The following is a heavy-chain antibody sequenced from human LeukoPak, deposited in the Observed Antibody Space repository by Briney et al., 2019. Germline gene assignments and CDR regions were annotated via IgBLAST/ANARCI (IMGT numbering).Heavy chain of an antibody. Sequence: SETLSLTCTVSGGSISSSSYYWGWIRQPPGKGLEWIGSIYYSGSTYYNPSLKSRVTISVDTSKNQFPLKLSSVTAADTAVYYCAGRDGYSYFDYWGQGTLVTVSS. J-gene: IGHJ4*02. CDR2: IYYSGST. D-gene: IGHD5-24*01. V-gene: IGHV4-39*06. CDR1: GGSISSSSYY. CDR3: AGRDGYSYFDY.